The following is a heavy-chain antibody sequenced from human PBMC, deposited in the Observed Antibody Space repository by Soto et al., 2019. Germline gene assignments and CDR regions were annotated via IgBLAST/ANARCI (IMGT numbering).Heavy chain of an antibody. D-gene: IGHD3-16*01. Sequence: PGGCLRLSCAASGFTFSSYAMHWVRQAPGKGLEWVAVISYDGSNKYYADSVKGRFTISRDNSKNTLYLQMNSLRAEDTAVYYCARDRRDDLTFDYWGHGTMVTASS. CDR3: ARDRRDDLTFDY. J-gene: IGHJ4*01. V-gene: IGHV3-30-3*01. CDR2: ISYDGSNK. CDR1: GFTFSSYA.